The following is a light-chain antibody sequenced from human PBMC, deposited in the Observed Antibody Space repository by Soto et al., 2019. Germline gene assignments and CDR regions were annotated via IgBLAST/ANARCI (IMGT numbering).Light chain of an antibody. CDR2: GNR. J-gene: IGLJ3*02. V-gene: IGLV1-40*01. CDR1: SSNLGAGYD. CDR3: MCYAGGNNWV. Sequence: QSVLTQPPSVSGAPGQRVTISCTGNSSNLGAGYDVHWYQQLPGAAPKLVIFGNRNRPSGVPERFSGSKSGTSASLAITGLQAEDEADYYCMCYAGGNNWVFGGGTQLTVL.